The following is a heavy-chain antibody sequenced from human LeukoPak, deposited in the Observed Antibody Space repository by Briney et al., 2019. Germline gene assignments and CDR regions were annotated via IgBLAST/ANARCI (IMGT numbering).Heavy chain of an antibody. J-gene: IGHJ4*02. Sequence: ASVNVSCKASGYTFTSNYIHWVRQAPGQGLEWMGMIYPRDGSTSYAQKFQGRVTVTRDTSTSTVHMELSGLRSEDTAVYYCARDQEGFDYWGQGTLVTVSS. CDR1: GYTFTSNY. CDR3: ARDQEGFDY. V-gene: IGHV1-46*01. CDR2: IYPRDGST.